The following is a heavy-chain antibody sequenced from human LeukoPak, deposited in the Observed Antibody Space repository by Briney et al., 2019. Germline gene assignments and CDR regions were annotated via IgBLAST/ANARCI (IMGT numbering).Heavy chain of an antibody. D-gene: IGHD1-26*01. V-gene: IGHV3-30*03. CDR1: GFTFSNYG. Sequence: GGSLRLSCAASGFTFSNYGMHWVRQVPGKGLEWVALISNDGRNKYYADSVKGRFTISRDNSKNTLYLQMNSLRAEDTALYYCATTHTAGAMTDAFAIWGQGTMVTVSS. CDR3: ATTHTAGAMTDAFAI. CDR2: ISNDGRNK. J-gene: IGHJ3*02.